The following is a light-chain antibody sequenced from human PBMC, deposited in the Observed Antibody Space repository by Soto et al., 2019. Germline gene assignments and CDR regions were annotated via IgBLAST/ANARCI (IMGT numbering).Light chain of an antibody. V-gene: IGKV4-1*01. Sequence: DIVMTQSPDSLAVSLGERATINCESSQSVLYSSNNKNYLAWYQQKPGQPPKLLIYWASTRESGVLDRFSGSGSGTDFTLTISSLQADDVAVYYCQQYYSAPWTFGQGTKVEIK. CDR2: WAS. CDR3: QQYYSAPWT. J-gene: IGKJ1*01. CDR1: QSVLYSSNNKNY.